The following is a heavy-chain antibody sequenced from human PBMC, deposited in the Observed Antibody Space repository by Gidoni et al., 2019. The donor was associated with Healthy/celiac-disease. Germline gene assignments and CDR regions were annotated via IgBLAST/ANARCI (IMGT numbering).Heavy chain of an antibody. Sequence: VQLVAPGGGVVQLGRPLSLPCAASVVTFSSYAMHWVRQAPGKEREWVAVISYDGNNKYSTDSVKGKFTISRNKSKSTLELQMNGLRAQGAAVYYCAGDRVENCFDYWGQGTLVTVSS. CDR1: VVTFSSYA. J-gene: IGHJ4*02. CDR3: AGDRVENCFDY. CDR2: ISYDGNNK. V-gene: IGHV3-30-3*01.